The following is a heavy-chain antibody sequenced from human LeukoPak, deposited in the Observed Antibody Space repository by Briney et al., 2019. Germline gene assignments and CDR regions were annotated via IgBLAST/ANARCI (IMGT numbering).Heavy chain of an antibody. CDR2: ISAYNGNT. CDR1: GYTFTSYG. V-gene: IGHV1-18*01. CDR3: ARGAGYCSSTSCYVFDY. Sequence: ASVKVSCKASGYTFTSYGISWVRRAPGQGLEWMGWISAYNGNTNYALKLQGRVTMTTDTSTSTAYMELRSLRSDDTAVYYCARGAGYCSSTSCYVFDYWGQGTLVTVSS. D-gene: IGHD2-2*01. J-gene: IGHJ4*02.